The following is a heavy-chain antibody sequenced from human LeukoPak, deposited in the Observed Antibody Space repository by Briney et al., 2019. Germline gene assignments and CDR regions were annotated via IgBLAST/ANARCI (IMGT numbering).Heavy chain of an antibody. V-gene: IGHV1-8*03. CDR3: AQEGFDY. Sequence: ASVKVSCKASGYTFTNYDINWVRQATGQGLEWMGYMNPNSGNSGYSQKFQGRVTIISDASISTTYFVLRGRMTAAPTLHYFAQEGFDYWGQGTMVTVSS. CDR1: GYTFTNYD. CDR2: MNPNSGNS. J-gene: IGHJ4*01.